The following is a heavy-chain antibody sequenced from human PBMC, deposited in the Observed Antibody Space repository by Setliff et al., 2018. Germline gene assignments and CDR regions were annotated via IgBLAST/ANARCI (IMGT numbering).Heavy chain of an antibody. CDR1: GGSLRGNAIF. V-gene: IGHV4-39*01. CDR3: SRVPRVAAAPYYYYMDV. J-gene: IGHJ6*03. D-gene: IGHD6-13*01. Sequence: PSETLSLTCTVSGGSLRGNAIFWGWIRPPPGKGLEWIGSTYYNGDAYYNPSLKSRVTMSVDTSRNQFSLQLTSVTAADTAVYYCSRVPRVAAAPYYYYMDVWGKGTTVTVSS. CDR2: TYYNGDA.